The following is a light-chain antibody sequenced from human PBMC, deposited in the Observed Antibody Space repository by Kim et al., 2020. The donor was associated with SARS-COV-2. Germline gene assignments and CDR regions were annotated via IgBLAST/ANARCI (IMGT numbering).Light chain of an antibody. CDR2: GKN. J-gene: IGLJ2*01. CDR1: SLISYY. CDR3: NSRDSNDNVV. V-gene: IGLV3-19*01. Sequence: VAFGPTVMITGQSDSLISYYATLYQQKPGQAPIVVIYGKNNRPSGIPDRFSGSSSGNTASLTITGTQAGDEADYYCNSRDSNDNVVFGGGTQLTVL.